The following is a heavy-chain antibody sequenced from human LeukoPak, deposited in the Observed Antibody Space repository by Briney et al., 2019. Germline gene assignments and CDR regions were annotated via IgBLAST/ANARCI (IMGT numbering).Heavy chain of an antibody. CDR1: GGSISSGDYY. J-gene: IGHJ4*02. CDR3: AALRSSGRTTFDY. D-gene: IGHD3-22*01. V-gene: IGHV4-30-4*02. Sequence: SETLSLTCTVSGGSISSGDYYWSWIRQPPGKGLEWIGYIYYSGSTYYNPSLKSRVTISVDTSKNQFSLKLSSVTAADTAVYYCAALRSSGRTTFDYWGQGTLVTVSS. CDR2: IYYSGST.